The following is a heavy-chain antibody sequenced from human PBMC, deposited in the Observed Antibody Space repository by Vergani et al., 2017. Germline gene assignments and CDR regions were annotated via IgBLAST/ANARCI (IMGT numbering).Heavy chain of an antibody. D-gene: IGHD6-13*01. CDR3: ARESSSSWYSGAFDI. V-gene: IGHV3-7*01. Sequence: EAQLAESGGGLVQPGGSLRLSCAASGFTFSDYEMNWVRQAPGKGLEWVANIKQDGSEKYYVDSVKGRFPIARDNAKNSLYLQMNSLRAEDTAVYYCARESSSSWYSGAFDIWGQGTMVTVSS. J-gene: IGHJ3*02. CDR1: GFTFSDYE. CDR2: IKQDGSEK.